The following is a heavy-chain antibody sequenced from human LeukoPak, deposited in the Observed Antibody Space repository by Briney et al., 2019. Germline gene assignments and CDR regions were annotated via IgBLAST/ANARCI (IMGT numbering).Heavy chain of an antibody. CDR2: IESDGRTT. CDR1: GFTFSYYY. V-gene: IGHV3-74*01. J-gene: IGHJ4*02. D-gene: IGHD3-3*01. Sequence: GGSLRLSCAASGFTFSYYYMHWVRQVPGKGLVWVSYIESDGRTTSYADSVKGRFTISRDNAKNTVYLQMNSLRVDDTAVYYCARLVGGFLEWLYADYWGQGTLVTVSS. CDR3: ARLVGGFLEWLYADY.